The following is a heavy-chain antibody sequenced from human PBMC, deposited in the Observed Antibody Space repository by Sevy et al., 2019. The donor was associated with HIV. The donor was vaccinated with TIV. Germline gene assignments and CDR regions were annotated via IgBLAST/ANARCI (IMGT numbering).Heavy chain of an antibody. CDR1: GFTFSRYS. D-gene: IGHD2-21*02. Sequence: GGTLRLSCAASGFTFSRYSMNWVRQAPGKGLEWISYTSSNSAAIYYPDSVKGRFPISSDNGNIALFLQMNSLRDDDTVVYYCAGGPDWDGDWDVGFYYRLDVWGQGTTVTVSS. V-gene: IGHV3-48*02. CDR3: AGGPDWDGDWDVGFYYRLDV. CDR2: TSSNSAAI. J-gene: IGHJ6*02.